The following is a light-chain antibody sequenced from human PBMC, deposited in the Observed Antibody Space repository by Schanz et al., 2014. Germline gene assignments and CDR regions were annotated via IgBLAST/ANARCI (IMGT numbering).Light chain of an antibody. J-gene: IGLJ3*02. V-gene: IGLV1-47*01. CDR1: SSNIGSNY. CDR3: AAWDDSLSAWL. CDR2: RNN. Sequence: QSVLTQPPSASGTPGQRVTISCSGSSSNIGSNYVYWYQQLPGTAPKLLIYRNNQRPSGVPDRFSGSKSGTSASLAISGLQSEDEADYYCAAWDDSLSAWLFGGGTKVTVL.